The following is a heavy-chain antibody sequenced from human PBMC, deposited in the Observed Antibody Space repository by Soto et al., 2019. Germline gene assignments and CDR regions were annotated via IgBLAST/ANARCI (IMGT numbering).Heavy chain of an antibody. J-gene: IGHJ4*01. Sequence: SETLSLTCAVYGGSFSGYYWSWIRQPPGKGLEWIGEINHSGSTNYNPSLKSRVTISVDTSKNQFSLKLSSVTAADTAVYYCARGFSRQWLAYWGHGTLVTVSS. CDR3: ARGFSRQWLAY. D-gene: IGHD6-19*01. CDR2: INHSGST. CDR1: GGSFSGYY. V-gene: IGHV4-34*01.